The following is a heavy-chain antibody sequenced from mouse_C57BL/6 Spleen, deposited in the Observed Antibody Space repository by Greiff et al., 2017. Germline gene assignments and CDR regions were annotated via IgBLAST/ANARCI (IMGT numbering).Heavy chain of an antibody. D-gene: IGHD3-2*02. CDR3: ARGQRRLHYFDY. CDR1: GYTFTSYW. Sequence: QVQLQQPGAELVKPGASVKLSCKASGYTFTSYWMQWVKQRPGQGLEWIGEIDPSDSYTNYNQKFKGKATLTVDTSSSTAYMQLSSLTSEDSAVYYCARGQRRLHYFDYWGQGTTLTVSS. V-gene: IGHV1-50*01. CDR2: IDPSDSYT. J-gene: IGHJ2*01.